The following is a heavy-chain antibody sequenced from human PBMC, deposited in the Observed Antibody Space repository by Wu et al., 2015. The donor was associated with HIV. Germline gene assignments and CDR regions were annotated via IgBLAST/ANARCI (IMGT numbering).Heavy chain of an antibody. D-gene: IGHD3-10*01. Sequence: QVQLVQSGAEVKKPGSSVKVSCKASGGTFSSYAISWVRQAPGQGLEWMGRIIPIFGTANYAQKFQGRVTITADESTSTAYMELSSLRSEDTAVYYCARGGTAPHTYYGSGSYYNVDYYYGMDVWGQGTTVTVSS. CDR3: ARGGTAPHTYYGSGSYYNVDYYYGMDV. CDR2: IIPIFGTA. V-gene: IGHV1-69*13. CDR1: GGTFSSYA. J-gene: IGHJ6*02.